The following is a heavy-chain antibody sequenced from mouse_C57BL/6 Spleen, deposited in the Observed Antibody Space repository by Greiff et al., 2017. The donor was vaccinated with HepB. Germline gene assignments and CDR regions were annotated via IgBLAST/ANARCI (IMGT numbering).Heavy chain of an antibody. CDR3: ASGGYGSSPFDY. Sequence: VQLKESGPELVKPGASVKISCKASGYSFTDYNMNWVKQSNGKSLEWIGVINPNYGTTSYNQKFKGKATLTVDQSSSTAYMQLNSLTSEDSAVYYCASGGYGSSPFDYWGQGTTLTVSS. V-gene: IGHV1-39*01. J-gene: IGHJ2*01. CDR2: INPNYGTT. CDR1: GYSFTDYN. D-gene: IGHD1-1*01.